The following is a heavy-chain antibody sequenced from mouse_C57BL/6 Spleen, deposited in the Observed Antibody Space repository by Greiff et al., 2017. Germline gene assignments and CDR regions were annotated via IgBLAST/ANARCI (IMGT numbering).Heavy chain of an antibody. D-gene: IGHD2-5*01. CDR1: GYTFTSYW. J-gene: IGHJ3*01. CDR3: ARKGGYYSNFAWLDY. Sequence: VQLQQPGAELVMPGASVKLSCKASGYTFTSYWMHWVKQRPGQGLEWIGEIDPSDSYTNYNHKFKGQSTLTVDKSYSTAYMQLSSLKSEDSAVYYCARKGGYYSNFAWLDYWGQGTLVTVSA. V-gene: IGHV1-69*01. CDR2: IDPSDSYT.